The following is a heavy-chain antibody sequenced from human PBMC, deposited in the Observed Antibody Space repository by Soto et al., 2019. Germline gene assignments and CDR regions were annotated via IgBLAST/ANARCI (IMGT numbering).Heavy chain of an antibody. V-gene: IGHV3-21*06. Sequence: EVQLVESGGGLVKPGGSLRLSCVVSGFTFSSYSMDWVRQAPGKGLEWVSSISNGSNYTYYADSVKGRFTISRDNAKNSVYLQMNSLRAEDTALYYCARDFKESQYYYYCMDVCGKGTTVTVSS. J-gene: IGHJ6*03. CDR1: GFTFSSYS. CDR3: ARDFKESQYYYYCMDV. D-gene: IGHD3-10*01. CDR2: ISNGSNYT.